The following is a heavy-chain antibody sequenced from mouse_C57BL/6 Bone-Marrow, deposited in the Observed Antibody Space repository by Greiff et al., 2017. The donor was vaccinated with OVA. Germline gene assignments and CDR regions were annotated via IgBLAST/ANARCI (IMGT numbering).Heavy chain of an antibody. CDR1: GYSFTSYY. CDR2: IYPGSGNT. Sequence: VQLQQSGPELVKPGASVKISCKASGYSFTSYYIHWVKQRPGQGLEWIGWIYPGSGNTKYNEKFKGKATLTADTSSSTAYMQLSSLTSEDSAVYYCARGGSSYDYYAMDYWGQGTSVTVSS. D-gene: IGHD1-1*01. CDR3: ARGGSSYDYYAMDY. V-gene: IGHV1-66*01. J-gene: IGHJ4*01.